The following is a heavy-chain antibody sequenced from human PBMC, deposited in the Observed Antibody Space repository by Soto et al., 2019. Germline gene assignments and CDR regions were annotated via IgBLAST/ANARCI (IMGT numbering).Heavy chain of an antibody. V-gene: IGHV1-8*01. CDR2: MNPNSGNT. CDR1: GYTFTSYD. D-gene: IGHD3-10*01. Sequence: ASVKVSCKAPGYTFTSYDINWVRQATGQGLEWMGWMNPNSGNTGYAQKFQGRVTMTRNTSISTAYMELSSLRSEDTAVYYCARGIGAAYGSGSYPYMDGWGKGTTGTVSS. CDR3: ARGIGAAYGSGSYPYMDG. J-gene: IGHJ6*03.